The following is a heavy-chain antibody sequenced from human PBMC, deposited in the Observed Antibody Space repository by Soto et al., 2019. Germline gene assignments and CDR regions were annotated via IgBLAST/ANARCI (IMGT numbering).Heavy chain of an antibody. Sequence: GGSLRLSCAASGFTFSGSAMHWVRQASGKGLEWVGRIRSKANSYATAYAASVKGRFTISRDNSKNTLYLQMSSLRAEDTAVYYCAKKEEASGLLASYIASWGQGALVTVSS. CDR1: GFTFSGSA. CDR2: IRSKANSYAT. V-gene: IGHV3-73*01. CDR3: AKKEEASGLLASYIAS. J-gene: IGHJ4*02. D-gene: IGHD1-26*01.